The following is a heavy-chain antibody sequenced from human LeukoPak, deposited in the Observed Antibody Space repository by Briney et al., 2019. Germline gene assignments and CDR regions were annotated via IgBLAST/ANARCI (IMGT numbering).Heavy chain of an antibody. CDR1: GGTFSGYY. D-gene: IGHD2-15*01. V-gene: IGHV4-34*01. CDR3: AREDCSGGACTNFDY. Sequence: SATLSLTCAVYGGTFSGYYWSWIRQPPGKGLEWIGEINPGGSTNYNPSLESRLTISVDPSKNQFSLNLTSVTAADTAIYYCAREDCSGGACTNFDYWGQGTLVTVSS. J-gene: IGHJ4*02. CDR2: INPGGST.